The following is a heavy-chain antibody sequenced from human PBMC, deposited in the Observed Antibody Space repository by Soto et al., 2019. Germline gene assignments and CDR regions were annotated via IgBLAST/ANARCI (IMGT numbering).Heavy chain of an antibody. CDR2: IYYSGST. Sequence: LSLTCTVSGGSISSGDYYWSWIRQPPGKGLEWIGYIYYSGSTYYNPSLKSRVTISVDTSKNQFSLKLSSVTAADTAVYYCARDTMIGSYYYYGMDVWGQGTTVTVSS. CDR1: GGSISSGDYY. D-gene: IGHD3-22*01. CDR3: ARDTMIGSYYYYGMDV. J-gene: IGHJ6*02. V-gene: IGHV4-30-4*01.